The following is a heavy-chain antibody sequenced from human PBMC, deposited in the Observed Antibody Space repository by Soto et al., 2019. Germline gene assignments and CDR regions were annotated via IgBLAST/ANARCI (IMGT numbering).Heavy chain of an antibody. V-gene: IGHV1-69*05. CDR2: IIPIFGPG. D-gene: IGHD1-1*01. Sequence: SVKVSCKASGDTFSSYPFSWVRQAPGQGLEWMGTIIPIFGPGKYAQKFQGRVTMTRNTSISTAYMELSSLRSEDTAVYYCEVATGYWGQGTKVTVSS. J-gene: IGHJ4*02. CDR3: EVATGY. CDR1: GDTFSSYP.